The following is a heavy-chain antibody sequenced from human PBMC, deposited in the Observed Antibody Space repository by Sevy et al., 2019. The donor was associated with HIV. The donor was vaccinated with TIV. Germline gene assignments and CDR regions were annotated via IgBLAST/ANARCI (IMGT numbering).Heavy chain of an antibody. D-gene: IGHD3-22*01. CDR3: TTDPAPCSDTSTYNYLGPDAY. V-gene: IGHV3-15*07. CDR1: GVSFSNAW. Sequence: GGSLRLSCAASGVSFSNAWMNWVRQAPGKGLEWVGHIKCTIDGGPPPRYAARVSDRCTSSKDYSSDTLYVHLQMNSLRTENTAVYYWTTDPAPCSDTSTYNYLGPDAYWGQGTLVTVSS. J-gene: IGHJ4*02. CDR2: IKCTIDGGPPP.